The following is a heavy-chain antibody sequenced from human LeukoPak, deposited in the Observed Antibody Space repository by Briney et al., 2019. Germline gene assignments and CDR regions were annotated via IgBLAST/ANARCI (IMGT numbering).Heavy chain of an antibody. CDR1: GGSISSRSYY. J-gene: IGHJ6*03. CDR3: ARDGATDSFNWNSHMDV. CDR2: ISHSGST. Sequence: PSETLSLTCTVSGGSISSRSYYWSWIRRPPGKGLEWIGYISHSGSTYFNPSLKSRVTISVDRSKNQFSLKVSSVTAADPAVYYCARDGATDSFNWNSHMDVWGKGTTVTVSS. V-gene: IGHV4-30-2*01. D-gene: IGHD1-1*01.